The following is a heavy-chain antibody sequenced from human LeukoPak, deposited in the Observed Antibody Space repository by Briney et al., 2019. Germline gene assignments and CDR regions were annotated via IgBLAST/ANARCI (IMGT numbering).Heavy chain of an antibody. CDR3: APAGTSIAVAGTFDWFDP. J-gene: IGHJ5*02. D-gene: IGHD6-19*01. CDR1: GFTFSDYY. Sequence: LRLSCAASGFTFSDYYMSWIRQPPGKGLEWIGEINHSGSTNYNPSLKSRVTTSVDTSKNQFSLKLSSVTAADTAVYYCAPAGTSIAVAGTFDWFDPWGQGTLVTVSS. CDR2: INHSGST. V-gene: IGHV4-34*08.